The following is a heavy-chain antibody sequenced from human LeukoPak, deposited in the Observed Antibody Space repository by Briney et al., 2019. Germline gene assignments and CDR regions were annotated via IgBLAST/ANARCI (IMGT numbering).Heavy chain of an antibody. CDR3: ARLWAIRGVPYYFDY. V-gene: IGHV4-34*01. Sequence: SETLSLTCAVYGGSFSGYYWSWIRQPPGKGLEWIGEINHSGSTNYNLSLKSRVTISVDTSKNQFSLKLSSVTAADTAVYYCARLWAIRGVPYYFDYWGQGTLVTVSS. CDR1: GGSFSGYY. D-gene: IGHD3-16*01. CDR2: INHSGST. J-gene: IGHJ4*02.